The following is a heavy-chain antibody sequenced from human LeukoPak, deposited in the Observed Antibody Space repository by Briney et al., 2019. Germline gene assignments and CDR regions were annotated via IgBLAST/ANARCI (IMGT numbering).Heavy chain of an antibody. Sequence: GRSLRLSCAASGFTFSSYAMHWVRQAPGKGLEWVAVISYDGSNKFYADSVKGRFTISRDSSKNTLYLQMNSLRAEDTAVYYCAKDRCSNGIGCFYYYMDVWGKGTTVTISS. CDR3: AKDRCSNGIGCFYYYMDV. D-gene: IGHD2-8*01. J-gene: IGHJ6*03. CDR2: ISYDGSNK. CDR1: GFTFSSYA. V-gene: IGHV3-30*18.